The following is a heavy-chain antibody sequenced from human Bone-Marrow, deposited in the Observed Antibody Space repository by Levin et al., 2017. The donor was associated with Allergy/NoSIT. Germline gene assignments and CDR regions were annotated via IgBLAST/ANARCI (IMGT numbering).Heavy chain of an antibody. Sequence: KPSETLSLTCAISGDSVSSNSAAWNWIRQSPSRGLEWLGRTYYRSKWYNDYAVSVKSRITINPDTSKNQFSLQLNSVTPEDTAVYYCARVGQYCSGGSCYSDGMDVWGQGTTVTVSS. CDR3: ARVGQYCSGGSCYSDGMDV. CDR1: GDSVSSNSAA. V-gene: IGHV6-1*01. D-gene: IGHD2-15*01. J-gene: IGHJ6*02. CDR2: TYYRSKWYN.